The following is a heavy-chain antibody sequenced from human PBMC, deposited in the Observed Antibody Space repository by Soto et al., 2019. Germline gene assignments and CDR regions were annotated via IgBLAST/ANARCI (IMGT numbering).Heavy chain of an antibody. V-gene: IGHV3-23*01. J-gene: IGHJ4*02. CDR3: ARTVAGDN. CDR1: GFTFSDFA. Sequence: ESGGGLVQPGGSLRLSCAASGFTFSDFAMSWVRQAPGKGLEWVSATSGSGGSTYYADSVKGRFTISRDNSKNTVYLQMNSLRAEDTAIYYCARTVAGDNWGQGTLVTVSS. CDR2: TSGSGGST. D-gene: IGHD6-19*01.